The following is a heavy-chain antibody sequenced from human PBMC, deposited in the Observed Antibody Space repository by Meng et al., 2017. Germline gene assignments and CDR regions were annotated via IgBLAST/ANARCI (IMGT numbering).Heavy chain of an antibody. CDR1: GFTFSSYA. D-gene: IGHD2-15*01. Sequence: GGSLRLSCAASGFTFSSYAMHWVRQAPGEGLEWVAVISYDGSNKYYADSVKGRFTISRDNSKNTLYLQMNSLRAEDTAVYYCARPILGYCSGGSCYETLNAFDIWGQGTMVTVSS. J-gene: IGHJ3*02. CDR2: ISYDGSNK. V-gene: IGHV3-30*01. CDR3: ARPILGYCSGGSCYETLNAFDI.